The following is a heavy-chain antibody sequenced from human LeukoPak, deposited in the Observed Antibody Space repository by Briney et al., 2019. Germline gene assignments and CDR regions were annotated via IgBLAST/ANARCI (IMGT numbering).Heavy chain of an antibody. CDR1: GGSISSYY. CDR2: IYYSGST. CDR3: ARHFVGLYYFDY. Sequence: SETLSLTCTVSGGSISSYYWSWIRQPPRKGLEWIGYIYYSGSTNYNPSLKSRVTISVDTSKNQFSLKLSSVTAADTAVYYCARHFVGLYYFDYWGQGTLVTVSS. D-gene: IGHD3/OR15-3a*01. J-gene: IGHJ4*02. V-gene: IGHV4-59*08.